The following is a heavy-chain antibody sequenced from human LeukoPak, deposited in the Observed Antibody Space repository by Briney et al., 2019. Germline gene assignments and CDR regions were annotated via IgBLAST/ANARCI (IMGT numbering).Heavy chain of an antibody. Sequence: SETLSLTCTVSGGSISSSSYYWNWIRQPPGKGLEWIGNIYNSGRTDYNPSLKSRVTISVDTPKNQFSLKLSSVTAADTAVYYCARSSGWFDPWGQGTLVIVSS. J-gene: IGHJ5*02. CDR3: ARSSGWFDP. CDR1: GGSISSSSYY. CDR2: IYNSGRT. V-gene: IGHV4-61*05.